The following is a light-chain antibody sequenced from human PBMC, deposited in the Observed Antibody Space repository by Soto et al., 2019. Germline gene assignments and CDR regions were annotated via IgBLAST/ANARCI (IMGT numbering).Light chain of an antibody. V-gene: IGKV1-27*01. CDR2: DAS. Sequence: ILLTQSPSSLSASVGDRVTFTCRASQGLSSDLAWYQQKPGKVHKXLIYDASTLQSGVPSRFSGSGSGTDLTITISSLQPEDVETYYCQKYNSVPLTFGGGTKVDIK. CDR1: QGLSSD. CDR3: QKYNSVPLT. J-gene: IGKJ4*01.